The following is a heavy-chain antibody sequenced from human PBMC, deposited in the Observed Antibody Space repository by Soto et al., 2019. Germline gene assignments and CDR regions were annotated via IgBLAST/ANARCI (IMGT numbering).Heavy chain of an antibody. CDR3: ALTDCNFSDIHV. CDR2: ISAAGDP. J-gene: IGHJ6*02. D-gene: IGHD7-27*01. Sequence: EVQLVESGGGLVQPGGSLRLSCEASGFTLRNYDMHWVRQGTGKGLEWVSGISAAGDPDYADSVEGRFTLARENAQYTSFLQVNSLTVGSTGVYYYALTDCNFSDIHVWGQGITVIVSS. V-gene: IGHV3-13*05. CDR1: GFTLRNYD.